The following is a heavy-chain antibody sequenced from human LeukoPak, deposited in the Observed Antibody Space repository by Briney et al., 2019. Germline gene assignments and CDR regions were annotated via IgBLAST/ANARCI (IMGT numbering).Heavy chain of an antibody. CDR2: ISGSGDAT. V-gene: IGHV3-23*01. D-gene: IGHD6-6*01. J-gene: IGHJ5*02. CDR3: AKLRGLSSSSENNWFDP. CDR1: GFTFTSYG. Sequence: PGGSLRLSCVASGFTFTSYGMSWVRQAPGKRLEWVSGISGSGDATYYEDSVKGRFTISRDNSKNPLYLQMNSLRAEETAVYYCAKLRGLSSSSENNWFDPWGQGTLVTVSS.